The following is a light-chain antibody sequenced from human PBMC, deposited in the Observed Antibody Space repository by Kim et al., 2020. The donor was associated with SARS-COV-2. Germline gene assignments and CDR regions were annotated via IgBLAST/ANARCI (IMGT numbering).Light chain of an antibody. CDR1: NIGRKS. CDR3: QVWENTLRT. Sequence: SYELTQPPSVSVAPGKTARITCGGNNIGRKSIHWYQHKPGQAPVLVIYYDSDRTPGVSERFSASNSGNTATLAISSVEPGDEADYYCQVWENTLRTFGGG. J-gene: IGLJ2*01. CDR2: YDS. V-gene: IGLV3-21*01.